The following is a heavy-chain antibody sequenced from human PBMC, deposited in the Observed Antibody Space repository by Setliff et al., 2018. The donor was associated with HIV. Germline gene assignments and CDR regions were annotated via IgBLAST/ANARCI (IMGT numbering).Heavy chain of an antibody. Sequence: TSETLSLTCAVSGYSISIGYYWGWIRQAPGKGLEWIGNIYHSGITYYNPSLKSRVTISVDTSKNQFSLRLSSVTAADTAVYYCARDKGYYYMDVWGKGITVTVSS. J-gene: IGHJ6*03. CDR2: IYHSGIT. CDR3: ARDKGYYYMDV. CDR1: GYSISIGYY. V-gene: IGHV4-38-2*02.